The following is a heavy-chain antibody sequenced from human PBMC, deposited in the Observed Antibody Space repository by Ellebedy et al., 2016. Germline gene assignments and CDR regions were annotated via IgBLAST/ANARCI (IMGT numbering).Heavy chain of an antibody. V-gene: IGHV3-15*01. J-gene: IGHJ4*02. CDR1: GLTFSNAW. D-gene: IGHD5-18*01. Sequence: GESLKISCAASGLTFSNAWMNWVRQAPGKGLEWVGRIKSKTDGGAADYAAPVKGRFTISRDDSKNTLYLQMSSLKTEDTAVYFCTTVYRYNYDSVWGQGTLVAVSS. CDR3: TTVYRYNYDSV. CDR2: IKSKTDGGAA.